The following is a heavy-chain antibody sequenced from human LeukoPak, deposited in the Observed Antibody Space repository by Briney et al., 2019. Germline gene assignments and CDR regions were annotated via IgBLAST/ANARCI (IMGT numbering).Heavy chain of an antibody. CDR3: ARDRDYSGSGSPDS. Sequence: GGSLRLSCAASGFIMSNNYMSWVRQAPGKGPEWVSVIYDGGITYYTDSVKGRFTISRDDSTNALHLQMNSLRVDDTAVYYCARDRDYSGSGSPDSWGQGTLVTVS. J-gene: IGHJ4*02. V-gene: IGHV3-66*01. CDR2: IYDGGIT. D-gene: IGHD3-10*01. CDR1: GFIMSNNY.